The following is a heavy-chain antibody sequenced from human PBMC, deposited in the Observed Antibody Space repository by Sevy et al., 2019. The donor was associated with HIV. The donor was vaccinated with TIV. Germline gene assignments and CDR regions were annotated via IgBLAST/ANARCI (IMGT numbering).Heavy chain of an antibody. Sequence: GGSLRLSCAASGFTFSTHTMNWVRQAPGKGLEWVSAISGSGGSTYYADSVKGRFTISRDKSKNTLYLQMNNLRAEDTAVYYCAKGDSTFYGMDVWGQGTTVTVSS. CDR3: AKGDSTFYGMDV. CDR1: GFTFSTHT. V-gene: IGHV3-23*01. J-gene: IGHJ6*02. D-gene: IGHD6-13*01. CDR2: ISGSGGST.